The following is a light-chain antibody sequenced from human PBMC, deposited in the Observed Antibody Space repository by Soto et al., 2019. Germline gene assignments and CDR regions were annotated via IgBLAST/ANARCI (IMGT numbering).Light chain of an antibody. Sequence: DIQMTQSPSTLSASVGDRVTITCRASQSLSGWLAWYQQKPGKAPKLLIYKTSTLESGVPSRFSGSGSGKQFTLTIASLQPDDFATYYCLQYNSLYTFGQGTKLEIK. CDR2: KTS. V-gene: IGKV1-5*03. CDR3: LQYNSLYT. CDR1: QSLSGW. J-gene: IGKJ2*01.